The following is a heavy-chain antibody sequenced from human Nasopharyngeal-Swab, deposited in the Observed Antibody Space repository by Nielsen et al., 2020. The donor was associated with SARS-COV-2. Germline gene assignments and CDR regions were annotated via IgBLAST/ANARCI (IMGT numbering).Heavy chain of an antibody. V-gene: IGHV4-61*02. CDR1: GGSISSGSYY. CDR2: IYTSGST. J-gene: IGHJ2*01. CDR3: ARGLVGDFDL. Sequence: LRLSCTVSGGSISSGSYYWSWIRQPAGKGLEWIGRIYTSGSTNYNPSLKSRVTISVDTSKNQFSLKLSSVTAVDTAVYYCARGLVGDFDLWGRGTLVTVSS. D-gene: IGHD6-6*01.